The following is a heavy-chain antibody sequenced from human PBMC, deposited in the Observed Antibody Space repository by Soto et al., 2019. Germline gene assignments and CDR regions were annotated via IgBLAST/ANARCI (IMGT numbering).Heavy chain of an antibody. CDR1: GYSISSGYY. D-gene: IGHD6-6*01. Sequence: SETLSLTCAVSGYSISSGYYWGWIRQPPGKGLEWIGSIYHSGSTYYNPSLKSRVTISVDTSKNQFSLKLSSVTAADTAVYYCARGSGSSPIFDYWGQGTLVTVS. CDR2: IYHSGST. CDR3: ARGSGSSPIFDY. V-gene: IGHV4-38-2*01. J-gene: IGHJ4*02.